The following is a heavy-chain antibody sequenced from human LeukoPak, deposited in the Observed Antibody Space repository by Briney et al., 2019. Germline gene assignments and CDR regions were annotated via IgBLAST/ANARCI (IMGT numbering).Heavy chain of an antibody. Sequence: GGSLRLSCAASGFTFSNFGMHWVRQAPGKGLEWVAIISYDGPNKYYADSVKGRFTISRDNSKKTLYLQMTSLRPEDTAVYYCAKDRRPYYDSSGPTPPAYWGQGTLVTVSS. CDR1: GFTFSNFG. CDR3: AKDRRPYYDSSGPTPPAY. V-gene: IGHV3-30*18. CDR2: ISYDGPNK. D-gene: IGHD3-22*01. J-gene: IGHJ4*02.